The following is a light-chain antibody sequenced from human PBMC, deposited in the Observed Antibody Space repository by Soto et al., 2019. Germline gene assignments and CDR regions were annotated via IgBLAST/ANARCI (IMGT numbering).Light chain of an antibody. V-gene: IGLV2-14*02. CDR3: CSYTSSSLV. Sequence: QSALTQPASVSGSPGQSITISCTGTSSDIGRYNLVSWYQQHPGKAPKLIIFEDSKRPSGVSNRFSASKSGNTASLAISGLQAEDEADYYCCSYTSSSLVFGEGTQLTVL. J-gene: IGLJ2*01. CDR1: SSDIGRYNL. CDR2: EDS.